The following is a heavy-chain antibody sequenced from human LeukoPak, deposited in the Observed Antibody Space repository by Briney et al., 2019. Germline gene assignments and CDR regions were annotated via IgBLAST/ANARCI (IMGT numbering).Heavy chain of an antibody. Sequence: GGSLRLSCAASGFTFSSYWMSWVRQAPGKGLEWVSSISSSSSYIYYADSVKGRFTISRDNAKNSLYLQMNSLRAEDTAVYYCARTGTLGNWFDPWGQGTLVTVSS. V-gene: IGHV3-21*01. CDR1: GFTFSSYW. CDR3: ARTGTLGNWFDP. CDR2: ISSSSSYI. D-gene: IGHD3-10*01. J-gene: IGHJ5*02.